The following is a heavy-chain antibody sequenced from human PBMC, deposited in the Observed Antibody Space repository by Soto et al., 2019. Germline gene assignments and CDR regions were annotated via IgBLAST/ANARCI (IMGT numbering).Heavy chain of an antibody. V-gene: IGHV4-59*13. D-gene: IGHD1-1*01. CDR2: VSYTGST. CDR1: GGSISSYY. J-gene: IGHJ5*02. CDR3: ARLSVDLNDYWSLDP. Sequence: QVQLQESGPGLVKPSETLPLTCTVSGGSISSYYWSWIRQPPGKGLEWIGYVSYTGSTYYNPSLQSRVTLSLGTSMNRLSLKVASGTAADTAVYYCARLSVDLNDYWSLDPWGQGTLVTVSS.